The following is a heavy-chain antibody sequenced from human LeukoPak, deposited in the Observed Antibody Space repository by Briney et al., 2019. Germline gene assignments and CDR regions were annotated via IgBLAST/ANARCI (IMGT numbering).Heavy chain of an antibody. CDR1: GFSFSSYV. CDR2: ITGSGGTT. J-gene: IGHJ4*02. D-gene: IGHD6-19*01. Sequence: PGGSLRLSCAASGFSFSSYVMNWVRQAPGKGLEWVSGITGSGGTTYYADSVKGRFTVSRDNSKNTLYLQLNSLRAEDTAIYYCAKDLESSGWGQGTLVTVSS. V-gene: IGHV3-23*01. CDR3: AKDLESSG.